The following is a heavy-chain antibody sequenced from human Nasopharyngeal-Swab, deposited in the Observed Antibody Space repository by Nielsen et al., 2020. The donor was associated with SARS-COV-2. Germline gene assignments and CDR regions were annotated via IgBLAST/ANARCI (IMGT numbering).Heavy chain of an antibody. J-gene: IGHJ4*02. Sequence: GSPRLSCTVSGGSISSYYWSWIRQPPGKGLEWIGYIYYSGSTNYNPSLKSRVTISVDTSKNQFSLKLSSVTAADTAVYYCARAGIAAAGLDYWGQGTLVAVSS. CDR1: GGSISSYY. V-gene: IGHV4-59*01. CDR2: IYYSGST. D-gene: IGHD6-13*01. CDR3: ARAGIAAAGLDY.